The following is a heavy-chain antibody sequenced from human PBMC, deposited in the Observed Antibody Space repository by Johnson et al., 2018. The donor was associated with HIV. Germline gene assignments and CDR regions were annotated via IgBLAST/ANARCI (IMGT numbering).Heavy chain of an antibody. J-gene: IGHJ3*02. CDR2: INWSGGST. Sequence: EVQLVESGGGVVRPGGSLRLSCAASGFTFDDYGMSWVRQVPGKGLEWVSSINWSGGSTGYADSVKGRFAISRYNAKNSLYLQMNSLRAEDTALYYCARDVWDNMAYDGCDIWGQGTMVTVSS. CDR1: GFTFDDYG. CDR3: ARDVWDNMAYDGCDI. D-gene: IGHD2-8*01. V-gene: IGHV3-20*04.